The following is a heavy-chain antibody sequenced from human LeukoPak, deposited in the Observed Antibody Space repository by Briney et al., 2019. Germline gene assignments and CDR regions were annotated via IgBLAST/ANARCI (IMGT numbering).Heavy chain of an antibody. CDR1: GFNFSASA. CDR3: TRRSIASTRTDDY. J-gene: IGHJ4*02. Sequence: GGSLRLSCAASGFNFSASAIHWVRQASGKGLEWVGRIRSKTHSYATTYAASLKGRFTISRDDSKNTTYLQMSSLKTDDTAVYYCTRRSIASTRTDDYWGQGTLVTVSS. V-gene: IGHV3-73*01. D-gene: IGHD6-13*01. CDR2: IRSKTHSYAT.